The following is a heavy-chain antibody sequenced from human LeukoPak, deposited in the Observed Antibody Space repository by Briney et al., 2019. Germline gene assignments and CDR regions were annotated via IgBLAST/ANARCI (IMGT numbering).Heavy chain of an antibody. CDR1: GFTFDDYA. CDR3: AKGGPLLWFGELSHGMDV. V-gene: IGHV3-9*01. J-gene: IGHJ6*02. Sequence: PGRSLRLSCAASGFTFDDYAMHWVRQAPGKGLEWVSGISWNSGSIGYADSVKGRFTISRDNAKNSLYLQMNSLRAEDTALYYCAKGGPLLWFGELSHGMDVWGQGTTVTVSS. CDR2: ISWNSGSI. D-gene: IGHD3-10*01.